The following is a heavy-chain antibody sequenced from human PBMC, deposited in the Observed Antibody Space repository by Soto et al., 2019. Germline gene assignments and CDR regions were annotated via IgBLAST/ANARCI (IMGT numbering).Heavy chain of an antibody. D-gene: IGHD2-2*01. CDR3: ARGYCSSTSCFRYYYYGMDV. CDR1: GGSFSGYY. Sequence: SETLSLTCAVYGGSFSGYYWSWIRQPPGKGLEWIGEINHSGSTNYNPSLKSRVTISVDTSKNQFSLKLSSVTAADTAVYYCARGYCSSTSCFRYYYYGMDVWGQGTTVTVSS. J-gene: IGHJ6*02. V-gene: IGHV4-34*01. CDR2: INHSGST.